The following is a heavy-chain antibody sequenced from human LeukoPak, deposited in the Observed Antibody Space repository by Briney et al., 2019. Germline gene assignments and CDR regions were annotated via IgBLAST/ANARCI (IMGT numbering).Heavy chain of an antibody. J-gene: IGHJ6*02. V-gene: IGHV3-7*01. CDR3: AREDLGWYSSSRPYYYGMDV. Sequence: PGGSLRLSCAASGFTFSSYWMSWVRQAPGKGLEWVANIKQDGSEKYYVDSVKGRFTISRDNAKNSLYLQMNSLRAEDTAVYYCAREDLGWYSSSRPYYYGMDVWGQGTTVTVSS. CDR1: GFTFSSYW. D-gene: IGHD6-6*01. CDR2: IKQDGSEK.